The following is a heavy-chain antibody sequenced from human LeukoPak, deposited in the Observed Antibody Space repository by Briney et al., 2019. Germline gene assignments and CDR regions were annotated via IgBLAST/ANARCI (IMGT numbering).Heavy chain of an antibody. CDR2: ISKNGGNT. CDR1: GFTFSWYG. J-gene: IGHJ4*02. D-gene: IGHD6-19*01. Sequence: GGSLRLSCLGSGFTFSWYGMNWVRQAPGRGLEYVSAISKNGGNTYYVDSVKGRFTISRDNSKNTLYLQMNSLRVEDTAVYFCAKIVSDTNGWYHFDYWGQGALVTVSS. CDR3: AKIVSDTNGWYHFDY. V-gene: IGHV3-64D*06.